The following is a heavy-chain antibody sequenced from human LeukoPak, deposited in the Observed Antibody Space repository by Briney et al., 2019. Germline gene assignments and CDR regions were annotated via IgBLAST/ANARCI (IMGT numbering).Heavy chain of an antibody. V-gene: IGHV3-9*01. D-gene: IGHD1-26*01. Sequence: GGSLSLSCAASGFTFDEYAMHWVRQAPGKGLDWVSGISWYSGSIGYADSVKGRFTISRDNAKNSLYLQMNSLRAEDTAVYYCAKDSPVATGWGQGTLVTVSS. CDR3: AKDSPVATG. J-gene: IGHJ4*02. CDR2: ISWYSGSI. CDR1: GFTFDEYA.